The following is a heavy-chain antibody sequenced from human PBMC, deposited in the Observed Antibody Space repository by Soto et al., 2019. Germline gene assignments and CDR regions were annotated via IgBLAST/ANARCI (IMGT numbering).Heavy chain of an antibody. CDR2: IIPIFTIT. J-gene: IGHJ4*02. V-gene: IGHV1-69*10. Sequence: ASVKVSCKASGCTFSSYALSWVRQAPGQGLEWMGGIIPIFTITNYTQKFQGRLTITADTSTSTGYMELNSLTSDDTAVYYCARGGDGRPLDYWGQGTLVTVSS. CDR1: GCTFSSYA. D-gene: IGHD1-26*01. CDR3: ARGGDGRPLDY.